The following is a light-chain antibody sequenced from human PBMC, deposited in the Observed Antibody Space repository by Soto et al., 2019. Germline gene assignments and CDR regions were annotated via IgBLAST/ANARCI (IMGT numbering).Light chain of an antibody. CDR3: QQYYSPFT. Sequence: DIVMTQSPDSLAVSLGERATINCKSSQSVLYSSNNKNYLAWYQQKPGQPPKLLIYWASTRESGVPDRFSGSGSGTDFTLTISSLPAEDVAVYYCQQYYSPFTFGQGTRLEIK. V-gene: IGKV4-1*01. J-gene: IGKJ5*01. CDR1: QSVLYSSNNKNY. CDR2: WAS.